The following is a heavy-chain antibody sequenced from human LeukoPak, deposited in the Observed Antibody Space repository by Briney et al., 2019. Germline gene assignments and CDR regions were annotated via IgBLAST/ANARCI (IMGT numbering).Heavy chain of an antibody. J-gene: IGHJ6*04. CDR3: ARSFGSGSPWDYYYYGMDV. V-gene: IGHV1-69*13. CDR2: IFPIFGTA. Sequence: ASVKVSCKASGGTFSSYAISWVRQAPGQGLEWMGGIFPIFGTANYAQKFQGRVTITADESTSTAYMELSSLRSEDTAVYYCARSFGSGSPWDYYYYGMDVWGKGTTVTVSS. D-gene: IGHD3-10*01. CDR1: GGTFSSYA.